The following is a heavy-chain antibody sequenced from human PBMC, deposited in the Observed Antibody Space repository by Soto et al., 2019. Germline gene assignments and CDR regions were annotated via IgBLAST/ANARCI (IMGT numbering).Heavy chain of an antibody. Sequence: PGGSLRLSCVASGFTFSSHWMSWVRQAPGKGLEWVANINLDGSEKYYVDSVKGRFTISRDNAKNSLFLQMNSLRAEDTALYYCAKDYGFWDQGALVTVSS. CDR2: INLDGSEK. CDR3: AKDYGF. D-gene: IGHD3-10*01. J-gene: IGHJ4*02. V-gene: IGHV3-7*01. CDR1: GFTFSSHW.